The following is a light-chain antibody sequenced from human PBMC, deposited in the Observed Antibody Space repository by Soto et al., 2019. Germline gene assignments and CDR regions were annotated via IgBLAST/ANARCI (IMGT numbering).Light chain of an antibody. Sequence: EIMLKHSTCTVSLSAEECTTLSCTAIQIVSDNYLAWYQQKPGQAPRLVVYGASSRATGVPARFSGSGSGTEFTLTISGLQSEDFAVYCCQQYNNWPPWACGGGTKVDI. V-gene: IGKV3D-15*01. CDR1: QIVSDN. J-gene: IGKJ4*02. CDR3: QQYNNWPPWA. CDR2: GAS.